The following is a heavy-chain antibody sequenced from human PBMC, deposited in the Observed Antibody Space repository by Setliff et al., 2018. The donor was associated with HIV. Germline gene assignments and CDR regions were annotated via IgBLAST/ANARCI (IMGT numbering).Heavy chain of an antibody. CDR2: IGTYNGDT. J-gene: IGHJ4*02. D-gene: IGHD1-1*01. V-gene: IGHV1-18*01. CDR1: GYTFTTSG. Sequence: ASVKVSCKASGYTFTTSGVSWFRQAPGQGLEWMGWIGTYNGDTKFAQRFQGRVTMAIDTSASTAYMELRSLRSDDTAVYFCARAIQLETFDFWGQGTLVTVSS. CDR3: ARAIQLETFDF.